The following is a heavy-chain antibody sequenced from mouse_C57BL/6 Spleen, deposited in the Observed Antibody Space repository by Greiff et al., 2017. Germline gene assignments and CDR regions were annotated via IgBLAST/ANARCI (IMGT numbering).Heavy chain of an antibody. J-gene: IGHJ1*03. CDR2: IDPSDSYT. Sequence: QVQLQQPGAELVMPGASVKLSCKASGYTFTSYWMHWVKQRPGQGLEWIGEIDPSDSYTNYNQKFKGKSTLTVDKSSCTAYMQLSSVTSEDSAVXSCARRGGSPWYFDVWGTGTTVTVSS. V-gene: IGHV1-69*01. CDR1: GYTFTSYW. CDR3: ARRGGSPWYFDV.